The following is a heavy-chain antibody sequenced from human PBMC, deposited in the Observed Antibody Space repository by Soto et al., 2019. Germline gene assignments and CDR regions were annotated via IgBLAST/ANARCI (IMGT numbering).Heavy chain of an antibody. Sequence: QVQLVEPGGGVVQPGRSLRLSCVGSGFTFSSYGMHWVRQAPGKGLEWLAVISFDGNYKYHADSVKGRFTISRDNSKNTLFLEMSSLRPEDTAVYYCVKDNFHSGSYEHWYFDLWGRGTLVTVSS. CDR3: VKDNFHSGSYEHWYFDL. V-gene: IGHV3-30*18. J-gene: IGHJ2*01. D-gene: IGHD1-26*01. CDR1: GFTFSSYG. CDR2: ISFDGNYK.